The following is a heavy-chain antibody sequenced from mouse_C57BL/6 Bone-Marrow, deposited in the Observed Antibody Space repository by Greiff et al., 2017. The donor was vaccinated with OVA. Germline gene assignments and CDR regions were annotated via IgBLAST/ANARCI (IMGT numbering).Heavy chain of an antibody. J-gene: IGHJ4*01. CDR2: IWGGGST. D-gene: IGHD2-5*01. CDR3: AKRESNYVVGYAMDY. Sequence: VQLVESGPGLVAPSQCLSITCTVSGFSLTSYGVDWVRQPPGKGLEWLGEIWGGGSTNYNSALMSRLSISKDNAKSQVFLKRNSLLNDDTAMYYGAKRESNYVVGYAMDYWGQGTAVTVSS. CDR1: GFSLTSYG. V-gene: IGHV2-9*01.